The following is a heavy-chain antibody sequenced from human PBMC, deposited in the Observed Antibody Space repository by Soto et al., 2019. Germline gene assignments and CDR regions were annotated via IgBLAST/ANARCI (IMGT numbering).Heavy chain of an antibody. CDR3: AQADIVLMGVAFDI. D-gene: IGHD2-15*01. J-gene: IGHJ3*02. V-gene: IGHV1-69*01. CDR1: GGTFSSHA. Sequence: QVQLVQSGAEVKKPGSSVKLSCKASGGTFSSHAVSWVRQAPGQGFEWMGGIIPIFGTVNYTQKFQDRVTIPADESTGIAHRELGSLWSEDTAIYYRAQADIVLMGVAFDIWGEGTRVTVSS. CDR2: IIPIFGTV.